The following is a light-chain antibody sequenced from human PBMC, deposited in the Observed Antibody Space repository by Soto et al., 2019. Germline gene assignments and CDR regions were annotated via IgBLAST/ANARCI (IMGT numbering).Light chain of an antibody. CDR2: AAS. V-gene: IGKV3-20*01. Sequence: EIVLTQSPGTLSLSPGERATLSCRASQSISSSYLAWYQQKPGQAPRLLIYAASSRATGIPDRFSGSGSGTDFTLTISRLEPEDFAVYYCQQYGRSSYTCGQGPQLEIK. CDR1: QSISSSY. J-gene: IGKJ2*01. CDR3: QQYGRSSYT.